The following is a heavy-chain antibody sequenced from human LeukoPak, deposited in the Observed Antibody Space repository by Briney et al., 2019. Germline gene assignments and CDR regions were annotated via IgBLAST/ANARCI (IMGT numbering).Heavy chain of an antibody. CDR1: GGSFSGYY. D-gene: IGHD2-21*02. Sequence: SETLSLTCAVYGGSFSGYYWSWIRQPPGKGLEWIGEINHSGSTNYNPSLKSRVTISVDTSKNQFSLNLSSVTAADTAVYYCAREGDKYANWFDTWGQGTLVTVSS. J-gene: IGHJ5*02. V-gene: IGHV4-34*01. CDR3: AREGDKYANWFDT. CDR2: INHSGST.